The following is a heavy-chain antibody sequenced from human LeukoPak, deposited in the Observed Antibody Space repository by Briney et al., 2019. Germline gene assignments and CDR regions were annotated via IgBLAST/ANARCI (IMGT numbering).Heavy chain of an antibody. CDR2: IYYSGST. J-gene: IGHJ4*02. CDR3: ARLNFGSLVGY. CDR1: GGSISSSSYY. V-gene: IGHV4-39*01. Sequence: PSETLSLTCTVSGGSISSSSYYWGWIRQPPGKGLEWIGSIYYSGSTYYNPSLKSRVTISVDTSKNQFSLKLSSVTAADTAVYYGARLNFGSLVGYWGQGTLVTVSS. D-gene: IGHD3-3*01.